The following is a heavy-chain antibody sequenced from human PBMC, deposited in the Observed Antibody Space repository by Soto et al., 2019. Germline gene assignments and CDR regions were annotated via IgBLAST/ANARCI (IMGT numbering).Heavy chain of an antibody. CDR2: IYYSGST. J-gene: IGHJ4*02. CDR3: ARATFIRKGYYDATDYYYFDY. Sequence: QVQLQESGPGLLKPSETLSLTCSVSGGSVSDKTYYWSWIRQPPGKRLELIGYIYYSGSTYYNPSLKSRVTISVDRSKNEFSLRLSSVTAADTAVYYCARATFIRKGYYDATDYYYFDYWGQGTLVTVSS. D-gene: IGHD3-22*01. CDR1: GGSVSDKTYY. V-gene: IGHV4-61*01.